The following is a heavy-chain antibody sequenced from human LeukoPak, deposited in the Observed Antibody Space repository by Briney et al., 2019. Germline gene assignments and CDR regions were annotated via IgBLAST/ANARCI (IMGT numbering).Heavy chain of an antibody. D-gene: IGHD3-22*01. CDR2: IWYDGSNN. CDR1: GFTFSSYG. Sequence: GGSLRLSCAASGFTFSSYGMHWVRQAPGKGLEWVAVIWYDGSNNYYADSVKGRFTISRDNSKNTLYLQMNSLRSEDTAVYYCARDAPYYYDSSGYSKSYYYYGMDVWGQGTTVTVSS. V-gene: IGHV3-33*01. J-gene: IGHJ6*02. CDR3: ARDAPYYYDSSGYSKSYYYYGMDV.